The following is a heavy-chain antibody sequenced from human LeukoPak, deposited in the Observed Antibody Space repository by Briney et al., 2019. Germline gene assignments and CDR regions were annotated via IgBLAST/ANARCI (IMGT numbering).Heavy chain of an antibody. CDR2: ISSSGSTI. D-gene: IGHD6-13*01. Sequence: GGSLRLSCAASGFIFSDYYMSWIRQAPGKGLEWVSYISSSGSTIYYADSVKGRFTISRDNAKNSLYLQMNSLRAEDTAVYYCARVLVEQQLANWGQGTLVTVSS. CDR3: ARVLVEQQLAN. J-gene: IGHJ4*02. V-gene: IGHV3-11*01. CDR1: GFIFSDYY.